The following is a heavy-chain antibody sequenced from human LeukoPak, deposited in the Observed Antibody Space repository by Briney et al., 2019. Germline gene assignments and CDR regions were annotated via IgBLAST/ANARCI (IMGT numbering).Heavy chain of an antibody. CDR3: AKVAHYYGSGCYYEYYFDY. J-gene: IGHJ4*02. CDR2: ISSSGGST. V-gene: IGHV3-23*01. CDR1: GFTFSSYA. D-gene: IGHD3-10*01. Sequence: GGSLRLSCAASGFTFSSYAMSWVRQAPGKGLEWVSAISSSGGSTYYADSVKGRFTISRDNSKNTLYLQMNSLRAEDTAVYYCAKVAHYYGSGCYYEYYFDYWGQGTLVTVSS.